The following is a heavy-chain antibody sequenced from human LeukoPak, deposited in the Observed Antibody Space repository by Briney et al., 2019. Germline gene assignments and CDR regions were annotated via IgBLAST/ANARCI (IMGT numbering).Heavy chain of an antibody. Sequence: ASVKVSCKASGYTFTIYGISWVRQAPGQGLEWMGWISAYNGDTNYAQEFQGRVTMTTDTSTSTAYMELRNLRSDDTAVYFCARRGSGSSFTDYWGQGTLVTVSS. V-gene: IGHV1-18*01. D-gene: IGHD3-10*01. J-gene: IGHJ4*02. CDR3: ARRGSGSSFTDY. CDR1: GYTFTIYG. CDR2: ISAYNGDT.